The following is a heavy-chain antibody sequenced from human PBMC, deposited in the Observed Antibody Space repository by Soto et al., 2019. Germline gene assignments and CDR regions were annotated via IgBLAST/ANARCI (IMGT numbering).Heavy chain of an antibody. CDR1: GYTFTSYG. D-gene: IGHD2-15*01. CDR3: ARDTPPVDY. Sequence: QVQPVQSGAEVKKPGASVKVSCKASGYTFTSYGVSWVRQAPGQGLEWMGWISAYNGNTKYAQKLQGRVTMTTDTSTNTAYMDLRSLRSDDTAVYYCARDTPPVDYWGQGTLVTVSS. CDR2: ISAYNGNT. V-gene: IGHV1-18*01. J-gene: IGHJ4*02.